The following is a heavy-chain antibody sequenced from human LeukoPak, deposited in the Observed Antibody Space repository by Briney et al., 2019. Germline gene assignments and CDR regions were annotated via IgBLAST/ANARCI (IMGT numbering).Heavy chain of an antibody. V-gene: IGHV3-13*04. CDR2: ISATGDT. Sequence: GGSLRLSCAASGFSLSSHDMHWVRQVTGKGLEWVSGISATGDTYYLGFVKGRFTISRENAKNALHLQMNSLRAGDTAVYYCARPGTTMTGDGLDIWGQGTMVTVSS. D-gene: IGHD4-17*01. J-gene: IGHJ3*02. CDR3: ARPGTTMTGDGLDI. CDR1: GFSLSSHD.